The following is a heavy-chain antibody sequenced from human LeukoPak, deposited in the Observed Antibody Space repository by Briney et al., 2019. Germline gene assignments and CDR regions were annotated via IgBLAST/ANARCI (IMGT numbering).Heavy chain of an antibody. D-gene: IGHD6-19*01. J-gene: IGHJ4*02. CDR2: INPNSGGT. Sequence: ASVKVSCKASGYTFTGYYMHWVRHAPEQGLEWMGWINPNSGGTNYAQKFQARVTMTRDTSISTAYMELSRLRSDDTAVYYCARISSGWYNYFDYWGQGTLVTVSS. CDR3: ARISSGWYNYFDY. V-gene: IGHV1-2*02. CDR1: GYTFTGYY.